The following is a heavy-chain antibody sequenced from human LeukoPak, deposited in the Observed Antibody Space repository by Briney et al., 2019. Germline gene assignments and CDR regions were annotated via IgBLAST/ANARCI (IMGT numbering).Heavy chain of an antibody. CDR1: GFTLSSYA. CDR3: AKAASSSWYDDAFDI. V-gene: IGHV3-23*01. J-gene: IGHJ3*02. D-gene: IGHD6-13*01. CDR2: ICGSGGST. Sequence: GGSLRLSCAASGFTLSSYAMSWVRQAPGEGLEWVSGICGSGGSTYYADSVKGRFTISRDNSKLTLYLQMNSLRAENTAVYYCAKAASSSWYDDAFDIWGQGTMVSVSS.